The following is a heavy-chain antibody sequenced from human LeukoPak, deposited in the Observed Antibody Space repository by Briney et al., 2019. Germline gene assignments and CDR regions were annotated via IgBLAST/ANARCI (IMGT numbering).Heavy chain of an antibody. V-gene: IGHV4-31*03. Sequence: PSGNLSLTCTVSGGSISSGGYYWSWIRQHPGKGLEWIGYIYYSGSTYYNPSLKSRVTISVDTSKNQFSLKLSSVTAADTAVYYCARETRDYGSGSYYNEFDYLGQGTRDTVSS. CDR1: GGSISSGGYY. CDR3: ARETRDYGSGSYYNEFDY. CDR2: IYYSGST. D-gene: IGHD3-10*01. J-gene: IGHJ4*02.